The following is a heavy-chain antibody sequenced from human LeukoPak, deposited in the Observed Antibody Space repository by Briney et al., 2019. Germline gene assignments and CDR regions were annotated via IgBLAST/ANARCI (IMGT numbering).Heavy chain of an antibody. CDR3: ASDLQSITMVRGVIITGGNYFDY. CDR2: IYTSGST. D-gene: IGHD3-10*01. CDR1: GGSISSYY. V-gene: IGHV4-4*07. J-gene: IGHJ4*02. Sequence: SETLSLTCTVSGGSISSYYWSWIRQPAGKGLEWIGRIYTSGSTNYNPSLKSRVTMSVDTSKNQFSLKLSSVTAADTAVYYCASDLQSITMVRGVIITGGNYFDYWGQGTLVTVSS.